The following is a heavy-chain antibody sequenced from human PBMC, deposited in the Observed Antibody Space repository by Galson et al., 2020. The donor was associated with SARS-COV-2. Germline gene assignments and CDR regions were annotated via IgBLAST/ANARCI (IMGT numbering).Heavy chain of an antibody. V-gene: IGHV3-30*04. J-gene: IGHJ3*01. D-gene: IGHD3-22*01. CDR1: GFTFSSYA. Sequence: GESLKISCAASGFTFSSYAMHWVRQAPGKGLEWVAVISYDGSNKYYADSVKGRFTISRDNSKNTLYLQMNSLTAGDTAVYYCARDDDSSGMGAFDVWGRG. CDR3: ARDDDSSGMGAFDV. CDR2: ISYDGSNK.